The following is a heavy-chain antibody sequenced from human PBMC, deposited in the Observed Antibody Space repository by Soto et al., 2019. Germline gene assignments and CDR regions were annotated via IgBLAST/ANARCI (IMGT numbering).Heavy chain of an antibody. CDR3: ASTAAGNNYYGMDV. CDR1: GYSFTSYW. J-gene: IGHJ6*02. Sequence: GESLKISCKGSGYSFTSYWISWVRQMPGKGLEWMGRIDPSDSYTNYSPSFQGHVTISADKSISTAYLQWSSLKASDTAMYYCASTAAGNNYYGMDVWGQGTTVTVSS. V-gene: IGHV5-10-1*01. D-gene: IGHD6-13*01. CDR2: IDPSDSYT.